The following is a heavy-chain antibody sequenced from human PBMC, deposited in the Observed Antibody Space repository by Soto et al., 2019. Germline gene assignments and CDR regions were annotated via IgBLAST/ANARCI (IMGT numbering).Heavy chain of an antibody. CDR2: ISWDGGST. D-gene: IGHD6-13*01. Sequence: GGSLRLSCAASGFTFDDYTMHWVRQAPGKGLEWVSLISWDGGSTYYADSVKGRFTISRDNSKNSLYLQMNSLRTEDTALYYCAKDGAAADPYGMDVWGQGTTVTVSS. V-gene: IGHV3-43*01. J-gene: IGHJ6*02. CDR1: GFTFDDYT. CDR3: AKDGAAADPYGMDV.